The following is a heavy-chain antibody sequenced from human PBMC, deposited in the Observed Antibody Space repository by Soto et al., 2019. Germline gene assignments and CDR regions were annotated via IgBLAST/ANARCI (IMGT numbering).Heavy chain of an antibody. V-gene: IGHV4-34*01. CDR1: GGSFSGYY. Sequence: SETLSLTCAVYGGSFSGYYWSWIRQPPGKGLEWIGEINHSGSTNYNPSLKSRVTISVDTSKNQFSLKLSSVTAADTAVYYCARNQGARPLNFGYWGQGTLVTVSS. D-gene: IGHD6-6*01. CDR2: INHSGST. J-gene: IGHJ4*02. CDR3: ARNQGARPLNFGY.